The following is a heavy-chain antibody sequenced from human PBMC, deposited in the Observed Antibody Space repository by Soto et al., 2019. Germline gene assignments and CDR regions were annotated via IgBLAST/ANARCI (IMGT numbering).Heavy chain of an antibody. CDR2: ISSSSSTI. J-gene: IGHJ4*02. CDR3: ARRYGSGRTAYDY. V-gene: IGHV3-48*01. D-gene: IGHD3-10*01. CDR1: GFTFSSYS. Sequence: EVQLVESGGGLVQPGGSLRLSCAGSGFTFSSYSMNWVRQAPGKGLEWVSYISSSSSTIYYADSVKGRFTISRDNAKNSLYLQMNSLRAEDTDVYYCARRYGSGRTAYDYWGQGTLVTVSS.